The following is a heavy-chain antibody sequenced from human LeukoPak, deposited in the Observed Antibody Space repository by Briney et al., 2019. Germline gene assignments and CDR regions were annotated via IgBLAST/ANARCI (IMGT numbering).Heavy chain of an antibody. CDR2: INHSGST. Sequence: SETLSLTCAVYGGSFSGYYWSWIRQPPGKGLEWIGEINHSGSTNYNPSLKSRVTISVDTSQNQFSLKLSSVTAADTAVYYCARGDTTLNEWGQGTLVTVS. V-gene: IGHV4-34*01. CDR1: GGSFSGYY. CDR3: ARGDTTLNE. D-gene: IGHD2/OR15-2a*01. J-gene: IGHJ4*02.